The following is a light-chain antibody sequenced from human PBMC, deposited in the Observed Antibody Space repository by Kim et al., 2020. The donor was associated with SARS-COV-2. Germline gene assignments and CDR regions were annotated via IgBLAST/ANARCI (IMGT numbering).Light chain of an antibody. CDR3: SSHTTSSTYV. CDR2: DVH. J-gene: IGLJ1*01. Sequence: GPAISISCTGTSNDVARYDYVSWYQQHPGKVPKLLIYDVHERPSGVSNRFSGSKSGDTAFLIISGLQAEDEADYYCSSHTTSSTYVFGTGTKVTVL. V-gene: IGLV2-14*04. CDR1: SNDVARYDY.